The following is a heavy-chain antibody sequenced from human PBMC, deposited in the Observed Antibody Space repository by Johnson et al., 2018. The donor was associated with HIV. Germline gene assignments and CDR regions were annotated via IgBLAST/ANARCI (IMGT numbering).Heavy chain of an antibody. CDR1: GFMFDDHG. CDR3: VRRDSGSLSFDI. D-gene: IGHD1-26*01. CDR2: INWNGGAT. J-gene: IGHJ3*02. V-gene: IGHV3-20*04. Sequence: VQLLESGGGVLRPGGSLRLSCEGFGFMFDDHGLSWIRQAPGKGLEWVSGINWNGGATGYADSVKGRCTISRDNDRNSLYLQMNNLRVEDTALYYCVRRDSGSLSFDIWGQGTMVSVSS.